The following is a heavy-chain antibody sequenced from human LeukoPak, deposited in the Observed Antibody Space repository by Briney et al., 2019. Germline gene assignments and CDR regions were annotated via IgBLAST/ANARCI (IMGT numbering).Heavy chain of an antibody. V-gene: IGHV3-15*01. CDR1: GFTFSNAW. CDR2: IKSKTGGGTT. J-gene: IGHJ4*02. CDR3: TTRQAVSRDY. D-gene: IGHD5/OR15-5a*01. Sequence: PGGSLRLSCAASGFTFSNAWMSWVRQAPGKGLEWVGRIKSKTGGGTTDYAAPVKGRFTISRDDSKNTLYLQMNSLKTEDTAVYCCTTRQAVSRDYWGQGTLVTVSS.